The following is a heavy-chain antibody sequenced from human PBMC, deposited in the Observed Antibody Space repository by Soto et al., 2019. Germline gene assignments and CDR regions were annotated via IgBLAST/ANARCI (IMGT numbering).Heavy chain of an antibody. V-gene: IGHV1-18*04. D-gene: IGHD3-3*01. CDR2: ISAYNGNT. CDR1: GYTFTSYG. CDR3: ARDTLTPQYYDFWSGYYAIYYYGMGV. J-gene: IGHJ6*02. Sequence: EASVKVSCKASGYTFTSYGISWVRQAPGQGLEWMGWISAYNGNTNYAQKLQGRVTMTTDTSTSTAYMELRSLRSDDTAVYYCARDTLTPQYYDFWSGYYAIYYYGMGVWGQGTTVTVSS.